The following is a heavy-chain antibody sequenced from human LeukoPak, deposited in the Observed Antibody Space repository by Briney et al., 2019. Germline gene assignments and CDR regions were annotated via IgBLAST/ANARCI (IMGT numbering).Heavy chain of an antibody. V-gene: IGHV4-30-4*08. Sequence: SETLSLTCTVSGGSISSGGYYWSWIRQHPGKGLEWIGYIYYSGSTYYNPSLKSRVTISVDTSKNQFSLKLSSVTAADTAVYYCARESDYYDSSGYLRWGQGTLVTVS. CDR1: GGSISSGGYY. CDR3: ARESDYYDSSGYLR. CDR2: IYYSGST. D-gene: IGHD3-22*01. J-gene: IGHJ1*01.